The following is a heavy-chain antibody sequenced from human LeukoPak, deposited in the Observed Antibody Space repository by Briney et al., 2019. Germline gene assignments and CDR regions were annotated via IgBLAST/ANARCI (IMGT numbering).Heavy chain of an antibody. CDR1: GYTLTALS. V-gene: IGHV1-24*01. D-gene: IGHD3-3*01. CDR2: FDPEDGET. J-gene: IGHJ4*02. CDR3: ETGRASSKFWSGYWPPGY. Sequence: ASETVSCKVSGYTLTALSMHWVRPATEKGHEWLGGFDPEDGETIYAQKFQRRVTKTEDTSTNTAYTELSSLRSEDTAVYYCETGRASSKFWSGYWPPGYWGQGTLVTVSS.